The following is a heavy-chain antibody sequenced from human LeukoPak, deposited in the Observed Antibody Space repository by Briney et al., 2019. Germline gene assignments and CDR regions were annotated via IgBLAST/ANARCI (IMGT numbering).Heavy chain of an antibody. V-gene: IGHV1-2*02. CDR3: ASPQKYSSSSDAFDI. J-gene: IGHJ3*02. CDR1: GYTFTGYY. D-gene: IGHD6-6*01. CDR2: INPNSGGT. Sequence: ASVKVSCKASGYTFTGYYMHWVRQAPGQGLEWMGWINPNSGGTNYAQKFQGRVTMTRDTSISTAYMELSRLKSDDTAVYYCASPQKYSSSSDAFDIWGQGTMVTVSS.